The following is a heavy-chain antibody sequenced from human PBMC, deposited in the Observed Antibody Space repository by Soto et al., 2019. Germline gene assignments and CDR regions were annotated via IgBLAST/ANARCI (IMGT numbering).Heavy chain of an antibody. CDR2: IYYSGST. D-gene: IGHD4-4*01. CDR1: GGSISSGGYY. J-gene: IGHJ6*03. V-gene: IGHV4-31*03. Sequence: SETLSLTCTVSGGSISSGGYYWSWIRQHPGKGLEWIGYIYYSGSTYYNPSLKSRVTTSVDTSKNQFSLKLSSVTAADTAVYYCARDRATVTTTSYYYYYMDVWGKGTTVTVSS. CDR3: ARDRATVTTTSYYYYYMDV.